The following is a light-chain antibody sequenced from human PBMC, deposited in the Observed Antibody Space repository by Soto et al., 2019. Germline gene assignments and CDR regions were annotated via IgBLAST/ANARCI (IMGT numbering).Light chain of an antibody. Sequence: IVLLPSPGPPSFFPGGRDTPSSRGSQTVRNNYLAWYQQKPGQAPRLLIYDASSRATGIPDRFSGGGSGTDFTLTISRLEPEDFAVYYCQQFSSYPLTFGGGTKVDIK. CDR1: QTVRNNY. V-gene: IGKV3-20*01. CDR3: QQFSSYPLT. CDR2: DAS. J-gene: IGKJ4*01.